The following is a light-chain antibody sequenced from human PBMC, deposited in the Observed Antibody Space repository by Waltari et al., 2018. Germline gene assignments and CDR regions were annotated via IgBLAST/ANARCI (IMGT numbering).Light chain of an antibody. CDR3: QQYGNSRGS. CDR1: QFFSSSY. Sequence: EIVLTQSPGTLSLSPGEGATLSSRASQFFSSSYLAWYQQKPGQAPRLLIYGASNRATEIPDRFTGSGSGTDFTLTINRLEPEDFAVYYCQQYGNSRGSFGQGTKLEIK. J-gene: IGKJ2*03. V-gene: IGKV3-20*01. CDR2: GAS.